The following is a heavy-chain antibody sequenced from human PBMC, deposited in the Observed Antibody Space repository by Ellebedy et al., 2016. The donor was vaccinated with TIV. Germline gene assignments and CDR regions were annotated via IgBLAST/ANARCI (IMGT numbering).Heavy chain of an antibody. CDR1: GFPFSVYW. CDR2: INNDATST. V-gene: IGHV3-74*03. CDR3: AGGAGWLADY. Sequence: GGSLRLSXAASGFPFSVYWMHWVRQAPGKGLVWVSRINNDATSTTYADSVRGRFIISRDNAKNTLYLQMNSLRVEDTAVYYCAGGAGWLADYWGQGTLVTVSS. D-gene: IGHD6-19*01. J-gene: IGHJ4*02.